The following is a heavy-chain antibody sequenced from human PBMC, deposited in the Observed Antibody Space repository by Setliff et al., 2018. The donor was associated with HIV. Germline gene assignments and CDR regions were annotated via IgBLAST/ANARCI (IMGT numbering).Heavy chain of an antibody. J-gene: IGHJ4*02. CDR1: GFTFDDYG. V-gene: IGHV3-20*04. Sequence: PGGSLRLSCAASGFTFDDYGMSWVRQAPGKGLEWVSGINWNGGRTAYADSVKGRFTISRDKAKNSLYLQMNSLRAEDTAVYYCAKDRARGGWYEDYWGQGTLVTVSS. CDR3: AKDRARGGWYEDY. D-gene: IGHD6-19*01. CDR2: INWNGGRT.